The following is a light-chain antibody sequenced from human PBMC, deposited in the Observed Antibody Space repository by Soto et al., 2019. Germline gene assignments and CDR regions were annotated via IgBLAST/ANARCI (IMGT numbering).Light chain of an antibody. CDR3: PKYTSAPPLLT. CDR2: AAS. CDR1: QGIANY. V-gene: IGKV1-27*01. J-gene: IGKJ5*01. Sequence: DIQMTQSPSSLSASVGDRVTITCRASQGIANYLAWYQQKPGKVPQLLIYAASILQSGVPSRFSGSASGTDFTLTIGSLQPEDVATYSCPKYTSAPPLLTFGPGTRLQMK.